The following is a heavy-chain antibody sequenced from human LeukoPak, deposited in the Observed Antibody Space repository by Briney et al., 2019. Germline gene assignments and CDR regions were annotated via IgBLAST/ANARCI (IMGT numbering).Heavy chain of an antibody. Sequence: PGGSLRLSCAASGFTFSRYWMHWVRQAPGKGLVWVSRINEDGTDTGYADSVKGRFTISRDNAKNTLYLQMNSLRAGDAAVFYCAREYYYDTSGDYHRDAFDIWGQGTMVTVSS. V-gene: IGHV3-74*01. CDR1: GFTFSRYW. D-gene: IGHD3-22*01. CDR2: INEDGTDT. CDR3: AREYYYDTSGDYHRDAFDI. J-gene: IGHJ3*02.